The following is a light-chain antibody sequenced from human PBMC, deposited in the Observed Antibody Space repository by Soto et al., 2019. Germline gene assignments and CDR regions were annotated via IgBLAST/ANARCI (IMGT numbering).Light chain of an antibody. CDR3: SSYAGSNIVV. J-gene: IGLJ2*01. CDR2: EVS. CDR1: SSDVGGYNF. Sequence: QSALTQPPSASGSPGQSVTISCTGTSSDVGGYNFVSWYQQHPGKAPKLMIYEVSERPSGVPYRCSGSKSGNTAYLTVSGLQAEDEADYYCSSYAGSNIVVFGGGTKLTVL. V-gene: IGLV2-8*01.